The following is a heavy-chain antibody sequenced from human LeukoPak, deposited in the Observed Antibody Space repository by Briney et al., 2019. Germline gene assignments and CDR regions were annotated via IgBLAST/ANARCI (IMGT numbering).Heavy chain of an antibody. V-gene: IGHV3-7*01. J-gene: IGHJ4*02. D-gene: IGHD6-13*01. CDR2: INKDGSEK. Sequence: PGGSLRLSCAVPGFTFSDYWMRWVRQAPGKGLEWVASINKDGSEKQYVDSVKGRFTISRDNAKNSVYLQMTSLGAEDTAVYYCATYTQYFRTPGTDYWGLGTLVTVSS. CDR1: GFTFSDYW. CDR3: ATYTQYFRTPGTDY.